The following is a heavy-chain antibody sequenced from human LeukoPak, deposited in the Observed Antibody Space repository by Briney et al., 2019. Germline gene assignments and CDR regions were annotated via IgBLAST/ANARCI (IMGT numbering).Heavy chain of an antibody. D-gene: IGHD4-17*01. Sequence: GGSLRLSCAASGFTVSSNYMSWVRQAPGKGLEWVSVIYSGGSTYYADSVKGRFTISRDNSKNTLYIQMKSLRAEDTAVYYCARERSRAFDIWGQGTMVTVSS. J-gene: IGHJ3*02. CDR1: GFTVSSNY. CDR2: IYSGGST. V-gene: IGHV3-53*01. CDR3: ARERSRAFDI.